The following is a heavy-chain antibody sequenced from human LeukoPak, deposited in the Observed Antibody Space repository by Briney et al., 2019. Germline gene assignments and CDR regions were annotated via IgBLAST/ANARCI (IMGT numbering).Heavy chain of an antibody. D-gene: IGHD6-13*01. CDR3: ATYSSSYYYFVY. Sequence: GGSLRLSCAASGFTFSNAYMSWVRQAPGKGLEWVGRIKSKAHGGTTEYAAPVKGRFTISRDDSKNTLFLQMNSLQTEDAALYYCATYSSSYYYFVYWGRGTLVTVSS. CDR1: GFTFSNAY. CDR2: IKSKAHGGTT. V-gene: IGHV3-15*01. J-gene: IGHJ4*02.